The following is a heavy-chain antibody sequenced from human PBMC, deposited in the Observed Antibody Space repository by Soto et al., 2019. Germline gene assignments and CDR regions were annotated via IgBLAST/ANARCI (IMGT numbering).Heavy chain of an antibody. D-gene: IGHD2-15*01. J-gene: IGHJ6*02. V-gene: IGHV4-34*01. CDR2: INHSGST. CDR3: ARDKKAYGMDV. Sequence: QVQLQQWGAGLLKPSETLSLTCAVYGGSFSGYYWSWIRQPPGKGLEWIGEINHSGSTNYNPSLKSRVTISVHTSKNQFSLKLSSVTAADTALYYCARDKKAYGMDVWGQGTTVTVSS. CDR1: GGSFSGYY.